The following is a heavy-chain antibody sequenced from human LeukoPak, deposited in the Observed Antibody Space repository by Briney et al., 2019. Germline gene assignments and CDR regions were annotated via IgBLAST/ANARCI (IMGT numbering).Heavy chain of an antibody. CDR3: AKDKYYDFWSGSDY. Sequence: GGSLRLSCAASGFTFDDYAMHWVRQVPGKGLEWISFITWNGDERHYADSVKGRFTISRDNRQNSLYLQMNSLRAEDTAVYYCAKDKYYDFWSGSDYWGQGTLVTVSS. J-gene: IGHJ4*02. CDR1: GFTFDDYA. D-gene: IGHD3-3*01. V-gene: IGHV3-43D*04. CDR2: ITWNGDER.